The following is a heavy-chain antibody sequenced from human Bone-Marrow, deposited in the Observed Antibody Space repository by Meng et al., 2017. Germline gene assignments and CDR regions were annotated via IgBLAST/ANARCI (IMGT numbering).Heavy chain of an antibody. J-gene: IGHJ4*02. CDR1: GGTFSSYA. CDR2: INRSGGST. V-gene: IGHV1-46*01. D-gene: IGHD5-12*01. CDR3: AGEVANMGPFDY. Sequence: ASVKVSCKASGGTFSSYAVSWLRQAAGQGVEGMGIINRSGGSTSYAQKFQGGGSMTRDTSTSTIYMVQSSLRSEDTTVYYCAGEVANMGPFDYWGQGTLVTVSS.